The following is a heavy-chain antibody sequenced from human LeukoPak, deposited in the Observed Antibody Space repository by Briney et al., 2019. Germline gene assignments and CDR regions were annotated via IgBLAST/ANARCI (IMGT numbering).Heavy chain of an antibody. Sequence: SETLSLTCTVSGGSISSGDYYWSWIRQPPGKGLEWIEYIYYSGSTYYNPSLKSRVTISVDTSKNQFSLKLSSVTAADTAVYYCARDAYYYGSAGEIDYWGQGTLVTVSS. CDR3: ARDAYYYGSAGEIDY. CDR1: GGSISSGDYY. V-gene: IGHV4-30-4*08. D-gene: IGHD3-10*01. CDR2: IYYSGST. J-gene: IGHJ4*02.